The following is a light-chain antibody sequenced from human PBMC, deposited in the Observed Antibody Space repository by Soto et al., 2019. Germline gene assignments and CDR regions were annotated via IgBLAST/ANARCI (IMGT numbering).Light chain of an antibody. CDR1: SSDVGGYNS. Sequence: QSALTQPRSVSGSPGQSVTISCTGTSSDVGGYNSISWYQQHPGKVPKLMIFDVDKRPSGVPDRFSGSKSGNTASLTISGLQAEDEADYYCCSYAGAYNWVFGGGTKVTVL. CDR2: DVD. CDR3: CSYAGAYNWV. V-gene: IGLV2-11*01. J-gene: IGLJ3*02.